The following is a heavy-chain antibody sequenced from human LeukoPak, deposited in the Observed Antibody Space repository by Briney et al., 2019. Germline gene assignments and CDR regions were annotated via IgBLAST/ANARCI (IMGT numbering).Heavy chain of an antibody. V-gene: IGHV4-39*01. CDR3: ARALGYCSGGSCTRGYNWFDP. D-gene: IGHD2-15*01. J-gene: IGHJ5*02. CDR2: IYYGGST. Sequence: SETLSLTCTVSGVSISSSDYYWGWIRQPPGKGLEWIGSIYYGGSTFYNPSLKSRVTISVDTSMNQFSLKLSFVTTADTAVYYCARALGYCSGGSCTRGYNWFDPWGQGTLVTVPS. CDR1: GVSISSSDYY.